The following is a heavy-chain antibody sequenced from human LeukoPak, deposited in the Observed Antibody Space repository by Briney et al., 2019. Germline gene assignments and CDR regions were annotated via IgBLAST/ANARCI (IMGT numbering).Heavy chain of an antibody. J-gene: IGHJ4*02. CDR1: GFTFSSYG. D-gene: IGHD1-26*01. CDR2: IRYDGSNK. CDR3: AKDRAVGATHYFDY. Sequence: GGSLRLSCAASGFTFSSYGMHWVRQAPGKGLEWVAFIRYDGSNKYYADSVKGRFTISRDNSKNTLYLQMNSLRAEDTAVYYCAKDRAVGATHYFDYWGQGTLVTVSS. V-gene: IGHV3-30*02.